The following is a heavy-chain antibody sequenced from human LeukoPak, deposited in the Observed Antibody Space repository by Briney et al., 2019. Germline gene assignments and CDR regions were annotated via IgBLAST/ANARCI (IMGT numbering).Heavy chain of an antibody. CDR1: GFSFSTYA. Sequence: PGRSLRLSCAAAGFSFSTYAMHSVRQAPGKGLEWVAVISYDATNKYYGDSVRGRFTISRDNSKNTLFLLMNRMGPEDTAVYYAARGGCGSVEDESLDIWGQGTMVTVS. CDR2: ISYDATNK. J-gene: IGHJ3*02. D-gene: IGHD2-21*01. V-gene: IGHV3-30*04. CDR3: ARGGCGSVEDESLDI.